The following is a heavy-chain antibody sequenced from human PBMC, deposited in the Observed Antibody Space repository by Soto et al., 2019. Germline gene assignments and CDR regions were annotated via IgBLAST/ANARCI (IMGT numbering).Heavy chain of an antibody. CDR3: VGGYYDSSGYYYRPQRVYYYYGMDV. CDR1: GFTFSSYA. Sequence: PGGSLRLSCAASGFTFSSYAMSWVRQAPGKGLEWVSAISGSGGSTYYADSVKGRFTISRDNSKNTLYLQMNSLRAEDTAVYYCVGGYYDSSGYYYRPQRVYYYYGMDVWGQGTTVTVSS. CDR2: ISGSGGST. V-gene: IGHV3-23*01. J-gene: IGHJ6*02. D-gene: IGHD3-22*01.